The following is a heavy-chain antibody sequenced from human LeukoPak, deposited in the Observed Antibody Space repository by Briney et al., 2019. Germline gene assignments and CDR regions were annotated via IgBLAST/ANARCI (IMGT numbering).Heavy chain of an antibody. CDR1: GFTVSSNY. CDR2: IYSGGST. J-gene: IGHJ4*02. D-gene: IGHD3-22*01. CDR3: AAAEYYYDSSGNFY. Sequence: GGSLRLSCAASGFTVSSNYMSWVRQAPGKGLEWVSVIYSGGSTYYADSVKGRFTISRDNSKNTLYLQMNSLRAEDTAVYYCAAAEYYYDSSGNFYWGQGTLVTVSS. V-gene: IGHV3-66*01.